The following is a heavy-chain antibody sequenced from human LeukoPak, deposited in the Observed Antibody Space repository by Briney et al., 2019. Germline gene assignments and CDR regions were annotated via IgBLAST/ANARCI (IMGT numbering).Heavy chain of an antibody. J-gene: IGHJ4*02. D-gene: IGHD3-10*01. CDR2: IRYDGSNQ. CDR1: GFSFSSYA. CDR3: AKSHVVGWYYFDY. Sequence: GGSLRLSCVVSGFSFSSYAMHWVRQAPGKGLEWVAVIRYDGSNQYYADSVKGRFTISRDNSENTLYLQMSSLRVEDTAVYYCAKSHVVGWYYFDYSGQGTLLTVSS. V-gene: IGHV3-30*02.